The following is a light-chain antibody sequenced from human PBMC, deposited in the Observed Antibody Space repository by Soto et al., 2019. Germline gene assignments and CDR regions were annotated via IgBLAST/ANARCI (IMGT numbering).Light chain of an antibody. CDR2: GAS. CDR3: QQYGSSPLT. J-gene: IGKJ4*01. V-gene: IGKV3-20*01. CDR1: QSVGGSY. Sequence: EIVLTQSPGTLSLSPGERATLSCRASQSVGGSYLAGYQQKPGRAPRLLINGASSRATGIPDRFSGSGSGTDFTLTISRLEPEDFAVYYCQQYGSSPLTFGGGTKVEIK.